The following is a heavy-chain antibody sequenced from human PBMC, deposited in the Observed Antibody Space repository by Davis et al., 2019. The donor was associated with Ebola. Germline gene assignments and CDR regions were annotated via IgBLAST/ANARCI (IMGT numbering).Heavy chain of an antibody. CDR2: ISSSGSTI. D-gene: IGHD3-3*01. CDR1: GFTFSSYE. V-gene: IGHV3-48*03. CDR3: ARWPQYDFWSGYYVN. J-gene: IGHJ4*02. Sequence: GESLKISCAASGFTFSSYEMNWVRQAPGKGLEWVSYISSSGSTIYYADSVKGRFTISRDNAKNSLYLQMNSLRAEDTAVYYCARWPQYDFWSGYYVNWGQGTLVTVSS.